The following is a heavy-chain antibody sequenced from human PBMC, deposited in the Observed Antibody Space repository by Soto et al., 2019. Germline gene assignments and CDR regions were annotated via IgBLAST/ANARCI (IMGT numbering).Heavy chain of an antibody. Sequence: QVQLVQSGAEVKKPGASVKVSCKASGYTFTSYGISWVRQAPGQGLEWMGWISAYNGNTNYAQKLQGRLNMTTDPSTSTAYMELRSLRSDDTAVYYCARGGGDYYDSSGYYLNTPSDYWGQGTLVTVSS. CDR3: ARGGGDYYDSSGYYLNTPSDY. CDR1: GYTFTSYG. V-gene: IGHV1-18*01. D-gene: IGHD3-22*01. J-gene: IGHJ4*02. CDR2: ISAYNGNT.